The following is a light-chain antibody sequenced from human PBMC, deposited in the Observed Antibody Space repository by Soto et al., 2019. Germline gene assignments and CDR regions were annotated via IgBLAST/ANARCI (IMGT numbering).Light chain of an antibody. Sequence: EIVLTQSPGTLSLSPGERATLSCRASQSISSSHLAWYQQKPGQAPRLLIYGASSRAIGIPDRFSGSGSGTDFTLNISGLEPEDFALYLCQHYDNSPLAFGGGTKVEIK. CDR3: QHYDNSPLA. CDR2: GAS. CDR1: QSISSSH. J-gene: IGKJ4*01. V-gene: IGKV3-20*01.